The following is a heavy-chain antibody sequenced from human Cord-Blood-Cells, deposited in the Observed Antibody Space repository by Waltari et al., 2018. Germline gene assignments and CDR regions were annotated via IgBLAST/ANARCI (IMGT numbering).Heavy chain of an antibody. D-gene: IGHD2-8*01. CDR1: GSPSSSFG. CDR3: AKDQGGLGCIDY. V-gene: IGHV3-30*18. J-gene: IGHJ4*02. CDR2: ISYDGSNK. Sequence: QVQLVESGGGVVQHGRYLRLSCSGSGSPSSSFGTPWARQAPGKGLEWVAFISYDGSNKYYADSVKGRFTISRDNSKNTLYLQMNSLRAEDTAVYYCAKDQGGLGCIDYWGQGTLVTVSS.